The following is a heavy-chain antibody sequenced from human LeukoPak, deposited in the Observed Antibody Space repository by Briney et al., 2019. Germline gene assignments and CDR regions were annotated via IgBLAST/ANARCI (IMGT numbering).Heavy chain of an antibody. CDR3: AKAPPCSSTSCSIDY. CDR2: IGTAGDT. D-gene: IGHD2-2*01. CDR1: GFTFSSYD. Sequence: GGSLRLSCAASGFTFSSYDMHWVRQATGKGLEWVSAIGTAGDTYYPGSVKGRFTISRENAKNSLYLQMNSLRAGDTAVYYCAKAPPCSSTSCSIDYWGQGTLVIVSS. V-gene: IGHV3-13*01. J-gene: IGHJ4*02.